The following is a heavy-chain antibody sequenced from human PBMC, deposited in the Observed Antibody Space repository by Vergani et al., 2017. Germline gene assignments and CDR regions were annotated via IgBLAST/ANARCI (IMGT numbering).Heavy chain of an antibody. CDR3: SRGQGVYYDTTGYFNWFDP. J-gene: IGHJ5*02. D-gene: IGHD3-22*01. V-gene: IGHV1-2*02. CDR2: ISPNSGGT. CDR1: GPIFTDHN. Sequence: QVQLVQSGAEVKKPGASVTVSCKASGPIFTDHNNPWVRQAPGQGLEYLGWISPNSGGTNYAQKFQGRVTMTRDTSISTDYMELSNLRSDDTAVYYWSRGQGVYYDTTGYFNWFDPWGQGTLVTVSS.